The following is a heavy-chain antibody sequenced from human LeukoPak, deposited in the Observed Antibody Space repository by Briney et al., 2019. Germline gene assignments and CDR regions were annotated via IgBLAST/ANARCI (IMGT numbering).Heavy chain of an antibody. Sequence: PGGSLRHSCAASGFTLNDYYMIWPRQAPGKGLVGWLYISSSSSTTYYADSVKGRFTISRDNAKNSLYLQMNSLRAEDTAVYYCARDGISSSWYYFDYWGQGTLVTVSS. CDR2: ISSSSSTT. CDR1: GFTLNDYY. V-gene: IGHV3-11*04. D-gene: IGHD6-13*01. J-gene: IGHJ4*02. CDR3: ARDGISSSWYYFDY.